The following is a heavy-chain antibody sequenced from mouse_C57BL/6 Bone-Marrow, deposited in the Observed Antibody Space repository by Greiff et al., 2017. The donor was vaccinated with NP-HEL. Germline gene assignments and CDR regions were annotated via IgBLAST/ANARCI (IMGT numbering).Heavy chain of an antibody. CDR1: GFTFSDFY. J-gene: IGHJ1*03. CDR2: SRNKANDYTT. V-gene: IGHV7-1*01. CDR3: ARGALDWYCDV. Sequence: EVKLVESGGGLVQSGRSLRLSCATSGFTFSDFYMEWVRQAPGKGLEWIAASRNKANDYTTEYSVSVKGRFIVSRDTSQSILYLQMNALRAEDTAIYYCARGALDWYCDVWGTGTAATVTA.